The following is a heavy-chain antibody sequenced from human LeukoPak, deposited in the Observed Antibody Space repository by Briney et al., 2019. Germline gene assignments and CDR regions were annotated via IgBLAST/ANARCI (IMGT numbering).Heavy chain of an antibody. V-gene: IGHV3-74*01. CDR2: INSDGSTT. CDR1: GFTFSSYW. D-gene: IGHD3-10*01. CDR3: ARDLSTSGTYHTRFDY. J-gene: IGHJ4*02. Sequence: GGSLRLPCAASGFTFSSYWMHWVRQAPGKGLVWVSHINSDGSTTRYADSAKGRFTISRDNAKNTLYLQMNSLRAEDTAVYYCARDLSTSGTYHTRFDYWGQGTLVTVSS.